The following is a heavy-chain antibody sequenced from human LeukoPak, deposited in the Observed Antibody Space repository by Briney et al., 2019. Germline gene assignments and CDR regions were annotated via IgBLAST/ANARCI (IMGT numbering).Heavy chain of an antibody. J-gene: IGHJ4*02. CDR2: SDPNSGAT. D-gene: IGHD3-22*01. Sequence: ASVKVSCKASGYSFTDYYIHWVRQAPGQGLEWLGWSDPNSGATKYEHFQGRVTMTWDTSIDTAYMELTRLTSDDTAVYYCARAKPYDNNGYSPELRYWGQGTLVTVS. CDR3: ARAKPYDNNGYSPELRY. CDR1: GYSFTDYY. V-gene: IGHV1-2*02.